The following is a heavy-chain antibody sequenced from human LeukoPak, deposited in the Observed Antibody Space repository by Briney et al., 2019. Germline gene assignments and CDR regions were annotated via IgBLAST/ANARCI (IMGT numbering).Heavy chain of an antibody. V-gene: IGHV4-39*07. CDR1: GGSVSHSSYY. J-gene: IGHJ3*02. CDR3: ARGQGYCDSSGYYSKSDAFDI. Sequence: SETLSLTCSVSGGSVSHSSYYWGWIRQPPGKGLEWIGSIYYSGSTYYNPSLKSRVTISVDTSKNQFSLKLSSVTAADTAVYYWARGQGYCDSSGYYSKSDAFDIWGQGTMVTVSS. CDR2: IYYSGST. D-gene: IGHD3-22*01.